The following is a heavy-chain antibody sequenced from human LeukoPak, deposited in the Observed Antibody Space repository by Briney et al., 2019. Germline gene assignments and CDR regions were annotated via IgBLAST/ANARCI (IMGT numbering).Heavy chain of an antibody. D-gene: IGHD6-13*01. Sequence: ASVKVSCKASGGTFSSYAISWVRQAPGQGLEWMGGIIPIFGTANYAQKFRGRVTITADESTSTAYMELSSLRSEDTAVYYCARVIAAAGTSWFDPWGQGTLVTVSS. J-gene: IGHJ5*02. CDR2: IIPIFGTA. CDR3: ARVIAAAGTSWFDP. CDR1: GGTFSSYA. V-gene: IGHV1-69*13.